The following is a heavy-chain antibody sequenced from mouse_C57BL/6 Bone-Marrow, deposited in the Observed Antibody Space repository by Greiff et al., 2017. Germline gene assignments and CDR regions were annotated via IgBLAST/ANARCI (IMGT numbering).Heavy chain of an antibody. CDR1: GFTFSDYG. CDR3: ARSYCYGSSPAWFAY. D-gene: IGHD1-1*01. Sequence: EVQRVESGGGLVQPGGSLKLSCAASGFTFSDYGMAWVRQAPRKGPEWVAFISNLAYSIYYADTVTGRFTISRENAKNTLYLEMSSLRSEDTAMYYCARSYCYGSSPAWFAYWGQGTLVTVSA. V-gene: IGHV5-15*01. J-gene: IGHJ3*01. CDR2: ISNLAYSI.